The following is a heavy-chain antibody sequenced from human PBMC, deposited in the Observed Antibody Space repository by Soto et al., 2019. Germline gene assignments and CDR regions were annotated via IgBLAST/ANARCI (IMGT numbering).Heavy chain of an antibody. Sequence: QVQLQESGPGLVKPSGTLSLTCAVSGGSISSSNWWSWVRQPPGKGLEWIGEVYHSGSTNYNPSLKSRVTISVDKSKNQFSLKLNSVTAADTAVYYCARDNLPTVTGLSDYYYYGMDVWGQGTTVTVSS. D-gene: IGHD4-4*01. V-gene: IGHV4-4*02. J-gene: IGHJ6*02. CDR3: ARDNLPTVTGLSDYYYYGMDV. CDR2: VYHSGST. CDR1: GGSISSSNW.